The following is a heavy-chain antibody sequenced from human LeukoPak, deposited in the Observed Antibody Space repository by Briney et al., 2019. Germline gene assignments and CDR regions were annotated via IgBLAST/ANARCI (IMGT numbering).Heavy chain of an antibody. Sequence: SETLSLTCTVSSGSISSYYWSLIRQPPGKELEWIGDIYYSGSTNYNPSLKSRVTISVDTSKNQFSLKLSSVTAADTAVYYCARTYYDFWSGSRYWYFHLWGRGTLVTVSS. J-gene: IGHJ2*01. CDR3: ARTYYDFWSGSRYWYFHL. V-gene: IGHV4-59*08. D-gene: IGHD3-3*01. CDR1: SGSISSYY. CDR2: IYYSGST.